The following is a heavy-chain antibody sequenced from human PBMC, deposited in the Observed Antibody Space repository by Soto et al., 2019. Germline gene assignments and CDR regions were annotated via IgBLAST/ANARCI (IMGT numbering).Heavy chain of an antibody. CDR2: IYYSGST. V-gene: IGHV4-39*01. D-gene: IGHD3-22*01. J-gene: IGHJ1*01. CDR3: ARSSYYYDSSGYYYGSEYFQH. CDR1: GGSISSSSYY. Sequence: SETLSLTCTVSGGSISSSSYYWGWIRQPPGKGLEWIGSIYYSGSTYYNPSLKSRVTISVDTSKNQFSLNLSSVTAADTAVYYCARSSYYYDSSGYYYGSEYFQHWGQGTLVTVSS.